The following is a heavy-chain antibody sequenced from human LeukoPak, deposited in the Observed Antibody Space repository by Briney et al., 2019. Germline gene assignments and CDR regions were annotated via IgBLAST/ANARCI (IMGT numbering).Heavy chain of an antibody. Sequence: SQTLSLTCTVSGGSISSGDYYWSWIRQPAGKGLEWIGRIYTSGSTNYNPSLKSRVTMSVDTSKNQFSLKLSSVTAADTAVYYCAREGVGSWYQTGGFDYWGQGTLVTVSS. J-gene: IGHJ4*02. CDR2: IYTSGST. D-gene: IGHD6-13*01. V-gene: IGHV4-61*02. CDR3: AREGVGSWYQTGGFDY. CDR1: GGSISSGDYY.